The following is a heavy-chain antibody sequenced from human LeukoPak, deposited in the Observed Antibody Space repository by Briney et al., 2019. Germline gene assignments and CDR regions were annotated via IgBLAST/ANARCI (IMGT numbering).Heavy chain of an antibody. Sequence: SETLSLTCAVYGVSFSGYYWSWLRQPRGKGLEWIGEINHSGSTNYNPSLTGRVTISVDTSKFQFSLKLSSVTAADTAVYYCARRPRGYYDSSGYYYTPPYYFYYWGQGTLVTVSS. CDR1: GVSFSGYY. J-gene: IGHJ4*02. CDR3: ARRPRGYYDSSGYYYTPPYYFYY. D-gene: IGHD3-22*01. CDR2: INHSGST. V-gene: IGHV4-34*01.